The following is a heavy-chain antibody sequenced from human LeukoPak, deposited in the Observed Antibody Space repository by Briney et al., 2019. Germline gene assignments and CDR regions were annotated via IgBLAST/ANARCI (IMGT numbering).Heavy chain of an antibody. Sequence: GGSLRLSCAASGFTFSNYWMSWVRQIPGKGLEWVANIKQDGGEKYYVDSVKGRLTISRDNAKNSLYLEMNSLRAEDTAVYYCARDKVVGPTIFDHWGQGTLVTVSS. CDR1: GFTFSNYW. CDR2: IKQDGGEK. CDR3: ARDKVVGPTIFDH. D-gene: IGHD1-26*01. V-gene: IGHV3-7*03. J-gene: IGHJ4*02.